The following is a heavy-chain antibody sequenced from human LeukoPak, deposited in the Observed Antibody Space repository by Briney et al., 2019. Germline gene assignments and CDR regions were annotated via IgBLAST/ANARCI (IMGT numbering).Heavy chain of an antibody. CDR3: AGRGQRYFRD. Sequence: SETLSLTCTVSGDSISSDYWSWIREPPGGGLECICYIYRFGNTDLIPSPMRRVTISLDTYKKQLSLNLTTVTAADTAVYYCAGRGQRYFRDWGQGPLVTVSS. V-gene: IGHV4-4*08. CDR2: IYRFGNT. CDR1: GDSISSDY. J-gene: IGHJ1*01.